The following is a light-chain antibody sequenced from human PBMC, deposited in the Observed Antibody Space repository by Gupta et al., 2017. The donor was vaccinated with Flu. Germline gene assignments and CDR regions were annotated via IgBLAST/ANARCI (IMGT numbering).Light chain of an antibody. Sequence: QSALTHPPSASGSPGQSVTISCTGTSSDIGGYDFVSWYQQHPGKAPKLIIYEVTKRPSGVPYRFAGYKAANTDYPTAPGLQAEEEADDYGNYYEAYNNQVVFGGGTKLTVL. J-gene: IGLJ2*01. CDR3: NYYEAYNNQVV. CDR1: SSDIGGYDF. V-gene: IGLV2-8*01. CDR2: EVT.